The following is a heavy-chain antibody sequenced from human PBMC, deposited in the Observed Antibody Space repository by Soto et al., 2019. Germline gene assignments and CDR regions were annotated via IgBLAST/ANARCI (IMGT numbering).Heavy chain of an antibody. J-gene: IGHJ4*02. V-gene: IGHV3-23*01. CDR2: ITGGGGTT. CDR1: GFTFSSFS. CDR3: AKKIAGGPFDF. D-gene: IGHD2-15*01. Sequence: HPGGSLRLSCAASGFTFSSFSMTWVRQAPGKGLEWVSLITGGGGTTYYADSVVGRFSISRDNSKNTLYLQMNSLRAEDTAVYYCAKKIAGGPFDFWGQGTLVTVSS.